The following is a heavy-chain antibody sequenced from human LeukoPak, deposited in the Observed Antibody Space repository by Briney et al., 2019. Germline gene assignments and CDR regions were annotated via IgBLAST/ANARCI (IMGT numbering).Heavy chain of an antibody. J-gene: IGHJ4*02. V-gene: IGHV4-38-2*02. CDR1: GYSISSGYY. D-gene: IGHD6-13*01. CDR3: ARDIGSS. Sequence: SETLSLTCTVSGYSISSGYYWGWIRQPPGKGLEWIGSIYYSGSTYYNPSLKSRVTISVDTSKNQFSLKLSSVTAADTAVYYCARDIGSSWGQGTLVTVSS. CDR2: IYYSGST.